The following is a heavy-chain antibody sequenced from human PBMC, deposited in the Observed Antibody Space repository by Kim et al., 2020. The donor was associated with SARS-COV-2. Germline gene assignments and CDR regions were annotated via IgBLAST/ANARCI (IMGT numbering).Heavy chain of an antibody. CDR1: GFSLSTSGVG. CDR3: AHSRARQILRYFDWSGKNKVDFDY. CDR2: IYWDDDK. J-gene: IGHJ4*02. D-gene: IGHD3-9*01. V-gene: IGHV2-5*02. Sequence: SGPTLVKPTQTLTLTCTFSGFSLSTSGVGVGWIRQPPGKALEWLALIYWDDDKRYSPSLKSRLTITKDTSKNQVVLTMTNMDPVDTATYHCAHSRARQILRYFDWSGKNKVDFDYWGQGILVTVSS.